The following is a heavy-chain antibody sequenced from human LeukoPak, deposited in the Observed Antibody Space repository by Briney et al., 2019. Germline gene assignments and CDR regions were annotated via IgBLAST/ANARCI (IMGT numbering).Heavy chain of an antibody. J-gene: IGHJ4*02. CDR3: ARDAQSGAYSDFDY. CDR1: GFTVTRYA. V-gene: IGHV3-30*04. D-gene: IGHD1-26*01. CDR2: QTANRDAK. Sequence: PGGSLRLSCAASGFTVTRYAIHWVRQAPGAGLEWGAIQTANRDAKFYADSVKGRFTLSRDDSQNTVFLQMNSLRAEDTAVYYCARDAQSGAYSDFDYWGQGTLVAVSS.